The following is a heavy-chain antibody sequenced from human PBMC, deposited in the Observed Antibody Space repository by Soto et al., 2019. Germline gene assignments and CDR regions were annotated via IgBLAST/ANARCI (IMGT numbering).Heavy chain of an antibody. CDR1: GGSISNHY. CDR3: TRANWYAEY. V-gene: IGHV4-59*11. J-gene: IGHJ4*02. CDR2: IYYTGNT. Sequence: QVQLQESGPGLVKPSETLSLTCTVSGGSISNHYWSWIRQPPGKGLEWIGYIYYTGNTNYNPSLKSRFTMSVDTSKNQISLNLSSFTAADTAVYYCTRANWYAEYWGQGTLVTVSS. D-gene: IGHD7-27*01.